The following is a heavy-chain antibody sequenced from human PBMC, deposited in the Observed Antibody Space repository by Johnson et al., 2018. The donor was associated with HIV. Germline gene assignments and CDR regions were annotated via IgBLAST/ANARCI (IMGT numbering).Heavy chain of an antibody. J-gene: IGHJ3*02. CDR3: ARYEGIVVVSHAFDI. Sequence: QVQLMESGGGVVQPGRSLRLSCAASGFTFSSYAMHWVRQAPGKALEWVAVISYDGSNKYYADSVKGRFTISRDNSKNTLYLQMNSLRAEDTAVYYCARYEGIVVVSHAFDIWGQGTMVTVSS. D-gene: IGHD3-22*01. V-gene: IGHV3-30-3*01. CDR2: ISYDGSNK. CDR1: GFTFSSYA.